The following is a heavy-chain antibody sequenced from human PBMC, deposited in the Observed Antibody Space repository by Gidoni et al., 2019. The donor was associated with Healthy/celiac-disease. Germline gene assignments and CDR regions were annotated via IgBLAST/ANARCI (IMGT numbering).Heavy chain of an antibody. Sequence: QVQLQESGPGLVKPSEPLSLTCTVSGYSISSGYYWGWIRQPPGKGLEWIGSIYHSGSTYYNPSLKSRVTISVDTSKNQFSLKLSSVTAADTAVYYCARSITVYYDFWSGSHWFDPWGQGTLVTVSS. V-gene: IGHV4-38-2*02. CDR1: GYSISSGYY. J-gene: IGHJ5*02. CDR2: IYHSGST. D-gene: IGHD3-3*01. CDR3: ARSITVYYDFWSGSHWFDP.